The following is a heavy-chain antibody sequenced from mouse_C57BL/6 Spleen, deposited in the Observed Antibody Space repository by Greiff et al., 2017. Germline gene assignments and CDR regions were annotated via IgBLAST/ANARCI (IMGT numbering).Heavy chain of an antibody. CDR1: GYTFTSYW. CDR2: IDPSDSET. CDR3: ARGIFFDY. Sequence: QVQLQQPGAELVRPGSSVKLSCKASGYTFTSYWMHWVKQRPIQGLEWIGNIDPSDSETHYSQKFKDKATLTVDKSSSTAYMQLSSLTSEDSAVYYCARGIFFDYWGQGTTLTVSS. V-gene: IGHV1-52*01. J-gene: IGHJ2*01.